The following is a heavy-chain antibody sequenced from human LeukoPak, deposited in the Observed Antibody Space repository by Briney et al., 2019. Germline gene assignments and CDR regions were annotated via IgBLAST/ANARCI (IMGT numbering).Heavy chain of an antibody. V-gene: IGHV4-38-2*01. Sequence: PSETLSLTCAVSGYSISSGYYWGWIRQPPGKGLEWMGSIYHSGSTYYNPSLKIRVTISVDTSKNQFSLKLSSVTAADTAVYYCARRLGGGYYYYMDVWGKGTTVTVSS. CDR2: IYHSGST. D-gene: IGHD3-16*01. J-gene: IGHJ6*03. CDR3: ARRLGGGYYYYMDV. CDR1: GYSISSGYY.